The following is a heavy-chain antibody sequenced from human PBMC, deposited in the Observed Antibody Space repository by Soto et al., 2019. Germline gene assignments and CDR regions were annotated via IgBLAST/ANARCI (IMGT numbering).Heavy chain of an antibody. D-gene: IGHD3-10*01. J-gene: IGHJ3*02. CDR1: GFTFSSYG. CDR2: ISYDGSNK. Sequence: QVQLVESGGGVVQPGRSLRLSCAASGFTFSSYGMHWVRQAPGKGLEWVAVISYDGSNKYYADSVKGRFTISRDNSKNTLYLQMNSLRAEDTAVYYCAKDARSGSLFDAFDIWGQGTMVTVSS. CDR3: AKDARSGSLFDAFDI. V-gene: IGHV3-30*18.